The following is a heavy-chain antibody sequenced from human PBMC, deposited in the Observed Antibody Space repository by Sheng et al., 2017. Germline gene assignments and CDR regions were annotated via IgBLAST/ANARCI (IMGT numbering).Heavy chain of an antibody. CDR3: ARSLPGNRYYYYMDV. CDR2: IIPMFGTT. Sequence: QVQLVQSGAEVKKPGSSVKVSCKAPGDTFNNYGISWVRQAPGQGLEWMGGIIPMFGTTNYAQKFQGRVTITADESTSTAYMELSSLRYEDTAVYYCARSLPGNRYYYYMDVWGRGTTVTVS. J-gene: IGHJ6*03. V-gene: IGHV1-69*12. CDR1: GDTFNNYG.